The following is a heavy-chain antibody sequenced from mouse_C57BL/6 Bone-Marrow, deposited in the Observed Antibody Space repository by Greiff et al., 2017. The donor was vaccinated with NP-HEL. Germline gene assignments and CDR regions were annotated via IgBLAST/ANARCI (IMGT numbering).Heavy chain of an antibody. J-gene: IGHJ3*01. V-gene: IGHV1-52*01. CDR3: ARRGVLRSTWFAY. CDR2: IDPSDSET. Sequence: VQLQQPGAELVRPGSSVKLSCKASGYTFTSYWMHWVKQRPIQGLEWIGNIDPSDSETHYNQKFKDKATLTVDKSSSTAYMQLSSLTSEDSAVYYCARRGVLRSTWFAYWGQGTLVTVSA. CDR1: GYTFTSYW. D-gene: IGHD1-1*01.